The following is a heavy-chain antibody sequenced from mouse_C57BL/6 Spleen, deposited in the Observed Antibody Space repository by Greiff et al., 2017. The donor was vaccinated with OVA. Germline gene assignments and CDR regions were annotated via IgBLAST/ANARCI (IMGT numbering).Heavy chain of an antibody. V-gene: IGHV1-19*01. Sequence: EVQLQQSGPVLVKPGASVKMSCKASGYTFTDYYMNWVKQSHGKSLEWIGVINPYNGGTSYNQKFKGKATLTVDKSSSTAYMELNSLTSEDSAVYYCARANYYGSSSLAYWGQGTLVTVSA. D-gene: IGHD1-1*01. J-gene: IGHJ3*01. CDR3: ARANYYGSSSLAY. CDR2: INPYNGGT. CDR1: GYTFTDYY.